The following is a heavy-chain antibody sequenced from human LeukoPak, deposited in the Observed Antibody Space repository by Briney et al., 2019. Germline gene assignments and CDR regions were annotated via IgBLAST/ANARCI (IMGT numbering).Heavy chain of an antibody. CDR3: STYRTGSGWY. D-gene: IGHD6-19*01. J-gene: IGHJ4*02. CDR2: IKSKSDGGTT. CDR1: GFTFSNAW. Sequence: TGGSLRLSCAPSGFTFSNAWMHWARQAPGKGLEWVGRIKSKSDGGTTEYAAPVKGRFTISRDDSKNTLYLQMNSLESEDTGVYYCSTYRTGSGWYWGQGTLVTVSS. V-gene: IGHV3-15*01.